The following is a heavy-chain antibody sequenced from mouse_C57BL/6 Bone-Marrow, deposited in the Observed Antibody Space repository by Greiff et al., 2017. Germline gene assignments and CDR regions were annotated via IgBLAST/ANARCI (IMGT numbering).Heavy chain of an antibody. CDR2: ISSGSSTI. J-gene: IGHJ3*01. CDR1: GFTFSDYG. CDR3: ARGGKAY. V-gene: IGHV5-17*01. Sequence: EVMLVESGGGLVKPGGSLKLSCAASGFTFSDYGMHWVRQAPEKGLEWVAYISSGSSTIYYADTVKGRFTISRDNAKNTLFLQMTSRRAEDTAMYYCARGGKAYWGQGTLVTVSA.